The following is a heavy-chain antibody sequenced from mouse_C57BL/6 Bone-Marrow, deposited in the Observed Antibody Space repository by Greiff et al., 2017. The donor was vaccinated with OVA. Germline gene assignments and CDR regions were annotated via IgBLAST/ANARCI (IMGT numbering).Heavy chain of an antibody. Sequence: DVQLVESGGDLVKPGGSLKLSCAASGFTFSSYGMSWVRQTPDKRLEWVATISSGGSYTYYPDSVKGRFTISRDNAKNTLYLQMSSLKSEDTAMYYCARRGNHDYWGQGTTLTVSS. J-gene: IGHJ2*01. CDR1: GFTFSSYG. D-gene: IGHD2-1*01. CDR2: ISSGGSYT. V-gene: IGHV5-6*01. CDR3: ARRGNHDY.